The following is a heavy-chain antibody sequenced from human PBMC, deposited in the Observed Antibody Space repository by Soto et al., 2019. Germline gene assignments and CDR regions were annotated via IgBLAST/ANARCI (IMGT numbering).Heavy chain of an antibody. J-gene: IGHJ4*02. D-gene: IGHD5-18*01. V-gene: IGHV3-74*01. Sequence: GASVKVSCKVSGYTLTELSMHWVRQAPGKGLVWVSRIDTDGSRTNYADSVKGRFTMSRDNAKNTAFLQMNSLRAEDTAVYYCVQGYGGLDGWGQGTLVTVSS. CDR2: IDTDGSRT. CDR1: GYTLTELS. CDR3: VQGYGGLDG.